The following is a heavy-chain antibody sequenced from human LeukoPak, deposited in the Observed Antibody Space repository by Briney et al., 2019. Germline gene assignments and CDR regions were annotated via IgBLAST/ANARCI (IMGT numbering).Heavy chain of an antibody. CDR2: ISGSGGNS. D-gene: IGHD2-21*01. CDR3: AKPPIVMFYFDY. V-gene: IGHV3-23*01. Sequence: GSLRLSCAASGFTFSSYAMNWVCQAPGKGLEWVSSISGSGGNSFYADSVKGRFTISRDNSKNTLYLQMNSLRAEDTAVYYCAKPPIVMFYFDYWGQGTLVTVSS. J-gene: IGHJ4*02. CDR1: GFTFSSYA.